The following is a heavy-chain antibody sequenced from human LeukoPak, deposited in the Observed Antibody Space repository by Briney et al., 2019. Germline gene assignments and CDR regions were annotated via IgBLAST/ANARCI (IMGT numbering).Heavy chain of an antibody. CDR1: GFTVGNNR. Sequence: GGSLRLSCAASGFTVGNNRMSWVRQAPGKGLEWVSTVYGGGNTAYADSVKGRFTISRDTSKNTLYLQMNSLRAEDTAVYYCAKGRDYDFWSGYYPFDYWGQGTLVTVSS. J-gene: IGHJ4*02. CDR3: AKGRDYDFWSGYYPFDY. D-gene: IGHD3-3*01. CDR2: VYGGGNT. V-gene: IGHV3-53*01.